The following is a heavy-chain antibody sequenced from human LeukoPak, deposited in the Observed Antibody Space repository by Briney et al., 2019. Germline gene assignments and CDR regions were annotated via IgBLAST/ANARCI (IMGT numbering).Heavy chain of an antibody. D-gene: IGHD5-18*01. Sequence: ASVKVSCKASGYIFTGYYIHWVRQAPGQGLEWMGWINPHSGGTNYAQKFQGRVTMTRDTSISTAYMELSRLRSDDTAVYYCARVIVDTAMVPENAFDIWGQGTMVTVSS. J-gene: IGHJ3*02. CDR2: INPHSGGT. CDR1: GYIFTGYY. CDR3: ARVIVDTAMVPENAFDI. V-gene: IGHV1-2*02.